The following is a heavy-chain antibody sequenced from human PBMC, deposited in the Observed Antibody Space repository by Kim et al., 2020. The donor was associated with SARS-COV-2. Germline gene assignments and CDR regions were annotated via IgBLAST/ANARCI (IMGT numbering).Heavy chain of an antibody. CDR2: SA. Sequence: SAHHPPTLKNRVTLSVDTSKNQFSLKLSAVTAADTAMYYCARDYAYAMDVWGQGTTVTVSS. CDR3: ARDYAYAMDV. V-gene: IGHV4-39*07. J-gene: IGHJ6*02. D-gene: IGHD3-16*01.